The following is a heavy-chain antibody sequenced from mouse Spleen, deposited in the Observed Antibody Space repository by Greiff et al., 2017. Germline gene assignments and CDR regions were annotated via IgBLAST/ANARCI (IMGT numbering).Heavy chain of an antibody. CDR2: IYPRSGNT. J-gene: IGHJ1*01. CDR1: GYTFTSYG. V-gene: IGHV1-81*01. Sequence: VQLQQSGAELARPGASVKLSCKASGYTFTSYGISWVKQRTGQGLEWIGEIYPRSGNTYYNEKFKGKATLTADKSSSTAYMELRSLTSEDSAVYFCAREGWSYWYFDVWGAGTTVTVSS. CDR3: AREGWSYWYFDV.